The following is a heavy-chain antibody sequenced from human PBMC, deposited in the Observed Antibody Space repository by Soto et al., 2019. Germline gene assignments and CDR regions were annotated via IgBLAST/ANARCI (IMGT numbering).Heavy chain of an antibody. CDR2: INPNSGGT. CDR3: ARGAIFGVVSYFDI. CDR1: GYTFTGYY. V-gene: IGHV1-2*04. D-gene: IGHD3-3*01. J-gene: IGHJ3*02. Sequence: ASLKVSCKASGYTFTGYYMHWVRHAPGQGLEWMGWINPNSGGTNYAQKFQGWVTMTRDTSISTAYMELSRLRSDDTAVYYCARGAIFGVVSYFDIWGQGTMVTV.